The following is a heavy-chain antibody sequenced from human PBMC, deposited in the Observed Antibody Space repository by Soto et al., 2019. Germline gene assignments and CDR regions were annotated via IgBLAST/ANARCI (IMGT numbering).Heavy chain of an antibody. CDR3: AKDTYFRDSSGYYVFDY. V-gene: IGHV3-30*18. CDR1: GFTFSNYG. Sequence: QVHLVESGGGVVQPGRSLRLSCEASGFTFSNYGPHWVRQAPGEGLEWVAHISYDGSNEHYTDSVKGRFTISRDNSKNRVFLHMNSLRPEDTAVYHCAKDTYFRDSSGYYVFDYWGQGTLVTVSS. D-gene: IGHD3-22*01. J-gene: IGHJ4*02. CDR2: ISYDGSNE.